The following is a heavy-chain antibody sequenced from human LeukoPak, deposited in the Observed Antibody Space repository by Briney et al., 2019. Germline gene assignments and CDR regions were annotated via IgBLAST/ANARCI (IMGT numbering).Heavy chain of an antibody. CDR2: MNPNSDYT. CDR3: ARTYFDSGSYYCDY. D-gene: IGHD3-10*01. J-gene: IGHJ4*02. V-gene: IGHV1-8*01. CDR1: GYTFTSYD. Sequence: ASVKVSCKASGYTFTSYDINWVRQATGQGLEWMGWMNPNSDYTGYAQMFQGRVTMTRNTSISTAYMELSSLRSEDTAIYYCARTYFDSGSYYCDYWGQGTLVTVSS.